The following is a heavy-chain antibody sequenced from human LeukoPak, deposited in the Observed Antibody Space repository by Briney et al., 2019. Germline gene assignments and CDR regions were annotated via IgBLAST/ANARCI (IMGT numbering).Heavy chain of an antibody. V-gene: IGHV3-21*01. CDR2: ISSSSSYI. Sequence: GGSLRLSCAASGFTFSSYSMNWVRQAPGKGLEWVSSISSSSSYIYYADSVKGRFTISRDNAKNSLYLQMNSLGAEDTAVYYCARGSDIVATSDLDYWGQGTLVTVSS. CDR1: GFTFSSYS. D-gene: IGHD5-12*01. CDR3: ARGSDIVATSDLDY. J-gene: IGHJ4*02.